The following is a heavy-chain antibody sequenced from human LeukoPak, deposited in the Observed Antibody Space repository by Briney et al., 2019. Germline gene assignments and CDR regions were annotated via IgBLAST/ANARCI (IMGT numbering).Heavy chain of an antibody. CDR1: GGSISSYY. V-gene: IGHV4-59*01. CDR2: IYYSGST. CDR3: ARAQPSVRYSRYSSSWNWFDP. Sequence: PSETLSLTCTVSGGSISSYYWSWIRQPPGKGLEWIGYIYYSGSTNYNPSLKSRVTISVDTSKNQFSLKLSSVTAADTAVYYCARAQPSVRYSRYSSSWNWFDPWGQGTLVTVSS. J-gene: IGHJ5*02. D-gene: IGHD6-13*01.